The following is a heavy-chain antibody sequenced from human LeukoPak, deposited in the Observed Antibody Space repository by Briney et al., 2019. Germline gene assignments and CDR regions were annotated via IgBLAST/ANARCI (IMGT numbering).Heavy chain of an antibody. CDR2: INHSGST. CDR1: GGSFSGYY. D-gene: IGHD3-22*01. V-gene: IGHV4-34*01. CDR3: ARYRYYYDSSGYYPKGYFNY. Sequence: PSETLSLTCAVYGGSFSGYYWSWIRQPPGKGLEWVGEINHSGSTNYNPSLKSRVTISVDTSKNQFSLKLCSVTAADTAVYYCARYRYYYDSSGYYPKGYFNYWGQGTLVTVSS. J-gene: IGHJ4*02.